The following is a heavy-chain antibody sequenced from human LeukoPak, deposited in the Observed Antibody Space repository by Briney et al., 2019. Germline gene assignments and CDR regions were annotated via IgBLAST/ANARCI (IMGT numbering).Heavy chain of an antibody. D-gene: IGHD3-22*01. CDR2: IYYSGST. J-gene: IGHJ5*02. CDR1: GGSISSGGYY. V-gene: IGHV4-31*03. CDR3: ARVCRYYYDSSGYSVHNWFDP. Sequence: PSETLSLTCTVSGGSISSGGYYWSWIRQRPGKGLEWIGYIYYSGSTYYNPSLKSRATITVDTSKNQFSLKLSSVTAADTAVYYCARVCRYYYDSSGYSVHNWFDPWGQGTLVTVSS.